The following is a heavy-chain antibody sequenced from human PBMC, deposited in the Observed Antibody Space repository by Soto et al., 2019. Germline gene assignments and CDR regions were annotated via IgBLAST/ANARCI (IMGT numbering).Heavy chain of an antibody. J-gene: IGHJ5*02. D-gene: IGHD3-22*01. CDR2: IYWNDEK. CDR3: AHRRVGSSEWYDWFDP. CDR1: GFSLSTSGVR. Sequence: QITLRESDPTLVKPTQTLTLTCTFSGFSLSTSGVRVGWIRQPPGKALEWLAIIYWNDEKHYSSSLGSRLTITKDTSKNQVVLTMTNMDPVDTATYYCAHRRVGSSEWYDWFDPWGQGMLVTVSS. V-gene: IGHV2-5*01.